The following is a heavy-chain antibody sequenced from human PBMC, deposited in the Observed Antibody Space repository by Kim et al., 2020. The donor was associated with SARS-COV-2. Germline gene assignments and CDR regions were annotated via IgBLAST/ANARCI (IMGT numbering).Heavy chain of an antibody. CDR1: GGSINSFY. V-gene: IGHV4-59*01. J-gene: IGHJ6*01. Sequence: SLTCTVSGGSINSFYWSWTRQPPGKGLEWIGYISYIGNTNYNPSLKSRVTISVDTSKNQFSLKLSSVTAADTAVYYCARASGTVTTFYYHGMDVWG. CDR3: ARASGTVTTFYYHGMDV. CDR2: ISYIGNT. D-gene: IGHD4-4*01.